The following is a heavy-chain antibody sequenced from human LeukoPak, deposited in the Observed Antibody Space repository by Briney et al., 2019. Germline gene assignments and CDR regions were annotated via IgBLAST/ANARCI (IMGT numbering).Heavy chain of an antibody. Sequence: GGSLRLSCAASGFTFSSYAMHWVRQAPGKGLEWVAVISYDGSNKYYADSVKGRFSIFRDNSRNTVHLQMNSLRPEDTAVYYCANQRGGFWGQGTLVTVSS. D-gene: IGHD3-10*01. J-gene: IGHJ4*02. CDR1: GFTFSSYA. CDR2: ISYDGSNK. V-gene: IGHV3-30*04. CDR3: ANQRGGF.